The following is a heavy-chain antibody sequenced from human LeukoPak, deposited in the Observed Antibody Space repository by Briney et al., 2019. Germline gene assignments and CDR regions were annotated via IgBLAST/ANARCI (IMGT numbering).Heavy chain of an antibody. CDR3: VRDRGNSGSFQFDP. Sequence: PGGSLRLSCGAPGFTLSNYWMPWVRHAPGKGLEWVSRINIDGNSRDYADSVKGRFTISRDNAKNTLYLQMNSLRAEDTALYYCVRDRGNSGSFQFDPWGQGTLVTVSS. CDR2: INIDGNSR. D-gene: IGHD1-26*01. V-gene: IGHV3-74*01. J-gene: IGHJ5*02. CDR1: GFTLSNYW.